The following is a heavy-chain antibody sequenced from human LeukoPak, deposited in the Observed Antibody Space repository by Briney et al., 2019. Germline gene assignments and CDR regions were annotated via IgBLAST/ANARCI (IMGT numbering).Heavy chain of an antibody. V-gene: IGHV4-61*02. CDR2: IYTSGST. Sequence: SQTLSLTCTVSGGSISSGSYYWSWIRQPAGEGLEWIGRIYTSGSTNYHPSLKSRVTISVDTSKNQFSLKLSSVTAADPAVYSCARDLATSRTNGTETWGQGTLVTVSS. CDR1: GGSISSGSYY. CDR3: ARDLATSRTNGTET. D-gene: IGHD1-1*01. J-gene: IGHJ5*01.